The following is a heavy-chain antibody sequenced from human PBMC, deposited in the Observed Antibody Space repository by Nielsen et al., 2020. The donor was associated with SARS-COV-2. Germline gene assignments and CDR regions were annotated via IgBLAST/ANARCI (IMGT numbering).Heavy chain of an antibody. CDR2: INHSGST. Sequence: SETLSLTCAVYGGSFSGYYWSWIRQPPGKGLEWIGEINHSGSTNYNPSLKSRVTISVDTSKNQFSLKLSSVTAADTAVYYCASVIVGATTGAFDIWCQGTMVTVSS. D-gene: IGHD1-26*01. V-gene: IGHV4-34*01. CDR3: ASVIVGATTGAFDI. CDR1: GGSFSGYY. J-gene: IGHJ3*02.